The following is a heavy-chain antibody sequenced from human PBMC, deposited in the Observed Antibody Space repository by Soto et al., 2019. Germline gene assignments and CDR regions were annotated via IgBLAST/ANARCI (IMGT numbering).Heavy chain of an antibody. D-gene: IGHD3-10*01. CDR2: ISYDGSNK. Sequence: GGSLRLSCAASGFTFSSYGMHWVRQAPGKGLEWVAVISYDGSNKYYADSVKGRFTISRDNSKNTLYLQMNSLRAEDTAVYYCAKSRSGSYSTAHDYRAQGTLVPVSS. CDR3: AKSRSGSYSTAHDY. CDR1: GFTFSSYG. V-gene: IGHV3-30*18. J-gene: IGHJ4*02.